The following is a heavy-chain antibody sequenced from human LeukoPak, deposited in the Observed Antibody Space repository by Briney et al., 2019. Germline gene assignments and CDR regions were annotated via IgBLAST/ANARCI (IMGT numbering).Heavy chain of an antibody. CDR1: GHNFTNFS. D-gene: IGHD6-19*01. V-gene: IGHV1-18*01. CDR3: ARVIEGWSPLLFYYFYMDV. CDR2: ISPYNGNS. J-gene: IGHJ6*03. Sequence: ASVKVSCKASGHNFTNFSVNLVRQAPGQGLEWMGWISPYNGNSNYAQKFQGRVTLTTDASRSAVSMELRSLRSDDTAIYYCARVIEGWSPLLFYYFYMDVWGKGTTVTVSS.